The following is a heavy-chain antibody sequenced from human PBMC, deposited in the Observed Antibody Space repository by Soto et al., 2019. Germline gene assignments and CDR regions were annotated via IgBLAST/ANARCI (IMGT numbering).Heavy chain of an antibody. CDR3: ARDRAGGSYFAD. CDR1: GGTFSSYT. D-gene: IGHD3-16*01. V-gene: IGHV1-69*08. Sequence: QVQLVQSGAEVKKPGSSVKVSCKASGGTFSSYTISWVRQAPGQGLEWMGRIIPILGIANYAQKFQGRVTLHPDQSPTTAYMELSSLRSADTAGDCCARDRAGGSYFADLGQGTLVTGSS. CDR2: IIPILGIA. J-gene: IGHJ4*02.